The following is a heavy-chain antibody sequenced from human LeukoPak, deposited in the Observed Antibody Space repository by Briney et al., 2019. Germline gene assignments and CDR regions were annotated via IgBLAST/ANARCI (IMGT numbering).Heavy chain of an antibody. V-gene: IGHV4-4*07. J-gene: IGHJ5*02. Sequence: SETLSLTCTVSGGSISSYYWSWIRQPAGKGLEWIGRIYTSGSTNYNPSLKSRVTMSVDTSKNQFSLKLSSVTAADTAVYYCARDLVHAGTGWFDPWGQGTLVTVSS. CDR1: GGSISSYY. D-gene: IGHD6-13*01. CDR3: ARDLVHAGTGWFDP. CDR2: IYTSGST.